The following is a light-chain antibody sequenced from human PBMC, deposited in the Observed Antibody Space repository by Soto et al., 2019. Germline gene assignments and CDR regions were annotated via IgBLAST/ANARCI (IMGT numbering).Light chain of an antibody. CDR3: QQYGTSLLYT. J-gene: IGKJ2*01. Sequence: EIVLTQSPGTLSLSPGERATLSCRASQSVTSGYLAWYQQKPGQAPRLLICDASSRATGIPDRFSGSGSGTDFTLTISRLELEDFAVYYCQQYGTSLLYTFGEGTKLEIK. V-gene: IGKV3-20*01. CDR2: DAS. CDR1: QSVTSGY.